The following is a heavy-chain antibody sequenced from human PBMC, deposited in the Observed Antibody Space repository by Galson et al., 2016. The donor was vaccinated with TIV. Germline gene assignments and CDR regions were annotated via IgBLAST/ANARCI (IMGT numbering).Heavy chain of an antibody. D-gene: IGHD3-3*01. J-gene: IGHJ4*02. CDR2: IYHTGMT. CDR3: ARTAYWSGHEDY. Sequence: LSLTCSVSGGSMSGYYWTWIRQPPGKALEWIGYIYHTGMTYYTPSLKSRVTMSVDTSKNHFSLQVTSVTSADTAFYYCARTAYWSGHEDYWGQGVLVTVSS. CDR1: GGSMSGYY. V-gene: IGHV4-59*01.